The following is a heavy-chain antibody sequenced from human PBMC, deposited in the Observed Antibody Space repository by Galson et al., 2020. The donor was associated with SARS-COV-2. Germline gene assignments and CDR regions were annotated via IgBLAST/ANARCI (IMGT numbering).Heavy chain of an antibody. D-gene: IGHD5-12*01. V-gene: IGHV4-39*07. Sequence: SETLSLTCTVSGGSIRSSSYHWGRICKPPAKGLDWFVSFHYSGSTYYNPSLKSRVTISDDTSKNQFSRKLSSVTAADTSVYYCSGGMAREYFYYCGKGTLVTVSS. CDR2: FHYSGST. CDR3: SGGMAREYFYY. CDR1: GGSIRSSSYH. J-gene: IGHJ4*02.